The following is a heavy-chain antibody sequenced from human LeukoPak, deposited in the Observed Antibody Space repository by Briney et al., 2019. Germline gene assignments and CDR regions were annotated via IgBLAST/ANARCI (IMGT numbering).Heavy chain of an antibody. Sequence: GGSLRLSCAASGFTFSSYSMNWVRQAPGKGLEWVSYISSSSTIYYADSVKGRFTISRDNAKNSLYLQMNSLRAEDTAVYYCARESYDFWSGGHAFDIWGQGTMVTVSS. J-gene: IGHJ3*02. CDR2: ISSSSTI. CDR3: ARESYDFWSGGHAFDI. CDR1: GFTFSSYS. D-gene: IGHD3-3*01. V-gene: IGHV3-48*01.